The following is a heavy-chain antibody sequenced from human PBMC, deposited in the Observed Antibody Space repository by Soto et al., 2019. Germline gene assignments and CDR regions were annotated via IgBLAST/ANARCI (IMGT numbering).Heavy chain of an antibody. CDR1: GFTFSNSW. CDR2: MNQDGSEK. D-gene: IGHD3-10*01. CDR3: ARTPPGATMVRGPYYYFDL. V-gene: IGHV3-7*01. Sequence: GGSLRLSCAASGFTFSNSWMTWVRQAPGKGLEWVANMNQDGSEKYYEDSVKGRFTISRDNAKNSLSLQMNSLRAEDTAVYYCARTPPGATMVRGPYYYFDLWGRGTLVTVSS. J-gene: IGHJ2*01.